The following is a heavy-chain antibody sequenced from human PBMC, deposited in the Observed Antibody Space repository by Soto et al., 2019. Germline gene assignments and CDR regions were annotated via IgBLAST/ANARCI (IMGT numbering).Heavy chain of an antibody. D-gene: IGHD3-16*01. J-gene: IGHJ4*02. CDR3: AREVASYGSTYFDY. CDR2: INYSGAT. Sequence: SEALSRTGTVSCGSIIGYYWTWIRQAPGKGVEWIGYINYSGATKYNPSLNRRVTISADTSQNQISLRLTSVTAADTALYYCAREVASYGSTYFDYWGQGTLVTVSS. V-gene: IGHV4-59*01. CDR1: CGSIIGYY.